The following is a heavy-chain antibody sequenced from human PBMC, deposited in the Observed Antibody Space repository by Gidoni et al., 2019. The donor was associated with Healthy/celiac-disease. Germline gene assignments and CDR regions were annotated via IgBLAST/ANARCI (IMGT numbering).Heavy chain of an antibody. J-gene: IGHJ6*03. CDR3: AREAAEMTTVTPWYYYYYMDV. Sequence: QVQLVQSGAEVKKPGASVKVSCKASGYTFTSYGIRWVRQAPGQGLEWMGWISAYNGNTNYAQKLQGRVTMTTDTSTSTAYMELRSLRSDDTAVYYCAREAAEMTTVTPWYYYYYMDVWGKGTTVTVSS. D-gene: IGHD4-17*01. CDR2: ISAYNGNT. V-gene: IGHV1-18*01. CDR1: GYTFTSYG.